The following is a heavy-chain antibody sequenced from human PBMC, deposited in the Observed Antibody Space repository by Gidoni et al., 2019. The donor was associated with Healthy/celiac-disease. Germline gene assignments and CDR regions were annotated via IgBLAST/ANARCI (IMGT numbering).Heavy chain of an antibody. CDR3: ARDSKTSVEMAIPFDY. J-gene: IGHJ4*02. Sequence: QIQLVQSGAEVKTPGSSVKVSCKASGGSFSSYTISWVRQAPGQGLEWMGRIIPILGIANYARKFQGRVTIAADKSTSTAYMELSSLRSEDTAVYYCARDSKTSVEMAIPFDYWGQGTLVTVSS. D-gene: IGHD2-2*02. CDR2: IIPILGIA. V-gene: IGHV1-69*08. CDR1: GGSFSSYT.